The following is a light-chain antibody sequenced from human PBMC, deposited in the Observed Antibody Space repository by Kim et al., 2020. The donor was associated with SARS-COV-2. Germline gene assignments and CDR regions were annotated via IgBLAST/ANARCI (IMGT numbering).Light chain of an antibody. CDR1: QSIRSNY. V-gene: IGKV3-20*01. J-gene: IGKJ4*01. CDR2: GAS. Sequence: SPGERATLSCRASQSIRSNYLAWYQKKPGQAPRLLIHGASSRATGIPDRFVGSGAGTDFTLTISRLEAEDFAVFYGHQYGASPLTFGGGTKVDIK. CDR3: HQYGASPLT.